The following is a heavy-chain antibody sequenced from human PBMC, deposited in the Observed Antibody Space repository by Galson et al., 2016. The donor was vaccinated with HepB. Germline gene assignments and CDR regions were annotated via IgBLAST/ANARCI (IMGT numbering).Heavy chain of an antibody. CDR1: GGSISRSDYY. Sequence: TLSLTCSVSGGSISRSDYYWGWIRQPPGKGLEWIGSIFYSGSTYYNPPLKSRVTISVDTSKNQFSLKLSSVTAADTAVYYCSRHKNPIYYDSSGRRGGVFDIWGQGTMVTVSS. CDR2: IFYSGST. CDR3: SRHKNPIYYDSSGRRGGVFDI. J-gene: IGHJ3*02. V-gene: IGHV4-39*01. D-gene: IGHD3-22*01.